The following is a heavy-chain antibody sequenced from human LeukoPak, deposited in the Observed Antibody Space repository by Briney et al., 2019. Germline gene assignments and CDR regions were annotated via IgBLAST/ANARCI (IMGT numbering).Heavy chain of an antibody. V-gene: IGHV4-4*07. J-gene: IGHJ4*02. CDR1: GGSISSYY. D-gene: IGHD6-13*01. CDR3: ASIIAAAGNGFDY. Sequence: PWETLSLTCTVSGGSISSYYWSWIRQPAGKGLEWIGRIYTSGSTNYNPSLKRRVTMSVDTSKNQFSLKLSSVTAADTAVYYCASIIAAAGNGFDYWGQGTLVTVSS. CDR2: IYTSGST.